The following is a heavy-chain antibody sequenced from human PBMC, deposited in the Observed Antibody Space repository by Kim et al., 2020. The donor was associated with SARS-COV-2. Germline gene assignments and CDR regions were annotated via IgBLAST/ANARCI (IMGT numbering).Heavy chain of an antibody. CDR2: KSYEGGNK. V-gene: IGHV3-30-3*01. CDR1: GFTFSSCA. J-gene: IGHJ6*02. CDR3: ARDPWSRLRGLTYSSYGMDV. Sequence: GSLRLSCAASGFTFSSCAIHWVRQAPGKGLEWVAVKSYEGGNKNYPDSVKGGFTISRDNSKNTLYLQMNSLRAEDTPLYNCARDPWSRLRGLTYSSYGMDVWGQGTTVTVSS. D-gene: IGHD3-10*01.